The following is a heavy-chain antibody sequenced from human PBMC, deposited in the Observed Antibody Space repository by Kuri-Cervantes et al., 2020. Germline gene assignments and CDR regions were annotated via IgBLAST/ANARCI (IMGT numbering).Heavy chain of an antibody. Sequence: ASVKVSCKASGYTFTGYYMHWVRQAPGQGLEWMGWINPNSGGTNYAQKFQGRVTMTRDTSTSTAYMELRSLRSDDTAVYYCARVFSSGRAWYETHQPEYFDYWGQGTLVTVSS. CDR2: INPNSGGT. V-gene: IGHV1-2*02. CDR3: ARVFSSGRAWYETHQPEYFDY. CDR1: GYTFTGYY. D-gene: IGHD3-10*01. J-gene: IGHJ4*02.